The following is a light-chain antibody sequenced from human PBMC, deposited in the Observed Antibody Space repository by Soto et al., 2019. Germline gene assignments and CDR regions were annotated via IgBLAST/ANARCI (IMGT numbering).Light chain of an antibody. CDR1: SSDVGSYNF. V-gene: IGLV2-14*03. J-gene: IGLJ1*01. CDR2: DVN. CDR3: TSYTNSGTYI. Sequence: SALTQPASLSGSPGQSITISCTGTSSDVGSYNFVSWYQHHPGKVPKLIIFDVNNRPSGISNRFSGSKSNNTASLTISGLQAEDEADYYCTSYTNSGTYILGTGTKV.